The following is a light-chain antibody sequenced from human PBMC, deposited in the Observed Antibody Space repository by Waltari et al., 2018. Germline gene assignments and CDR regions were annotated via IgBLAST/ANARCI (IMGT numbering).Light chain of an antibody. CDR3: QQYVSLPAT. CDR1: QSISRP. J-gene: IGKJ1*01. Sequence: SCRASQSISRPLAWYQQKPGQAPRLLTYDASTRATGIPDRFSGSGSGTDFSLTISRLEPEDSAVYYCQQYVSLPATFGQGTKVEIK. CDR2: DAS. V-gene: IGKV3-20*01.